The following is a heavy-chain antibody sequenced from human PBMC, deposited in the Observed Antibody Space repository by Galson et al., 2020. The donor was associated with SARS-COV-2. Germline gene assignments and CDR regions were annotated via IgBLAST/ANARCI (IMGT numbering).Heavy chain of an antibody. CDR1: GFTFSSYA. V-gene: IGHV3-30-3*01. CDR2: ISYDGSNK. D-gene: IGHD3-9*01. CDR3: ARVGGYFDWLLRTDYYYYGMDV. J-gene: IGHJ6*02. Sequence: TGGSLRLSCAASGFTFSSYAMHWVRQAPGKGLEWVAVISYDGSNKYYADSVKCRFTISRDNSKNTLYLQMNSLRAEDTAGYYCARVGGYFDWLLRTDYYYYGMDVWGQGTTVTVSS.